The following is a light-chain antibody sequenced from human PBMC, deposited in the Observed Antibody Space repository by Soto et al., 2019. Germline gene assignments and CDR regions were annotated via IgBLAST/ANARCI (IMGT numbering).Light chain of an antibody. Sequence: NVFTQSPGTLFLSPGERATLSCRVSQRISSSYLAWYQQKPGQAPRLLIYDASNRATGIPARFSGSGSATDFSLTITSLEPEDFAVYYCQQRGKWPSTFGPGTKVDI. CDR2: DAS. V-gene: IGKV3D-20*02. J-gene: IGKJ2*02. CDR1: QRISSSY. CDR3: QQRGKWPST.